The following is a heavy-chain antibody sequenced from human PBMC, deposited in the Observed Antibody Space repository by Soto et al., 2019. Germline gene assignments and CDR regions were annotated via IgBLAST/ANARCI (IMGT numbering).Heavy chain of an antibody. CDR2: ISYDGSNK. CDR1: GFTFSSYA. D-gene: IGHD3-10*02. CDR3: ARETGITMSNQNSLYFDY. Sequence: GGSLRLSCAASGFTFSSYAMHWVRQAPGKGLEWVAVISYDGSNKYYADSVKGRFTISRDNAKNSLYLQMNSLRDEDTAVYYCARETGITMSNQNSLYFDYWGQGTLVTVSS. J-gene: IGHJ4*02. V-gene: IGHV3-30-3*01.